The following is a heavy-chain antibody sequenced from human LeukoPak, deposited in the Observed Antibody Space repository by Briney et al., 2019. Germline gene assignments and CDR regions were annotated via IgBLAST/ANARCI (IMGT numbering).Heavy chain of an antibody. CDR3: ARVRKRITMIVVTKAEGWFDP. V-gene: IGHV1-46*01. D-gene: IGHD3-22*01. CDR1: GYTFTGYY. Sequence: ASVKVSCKASGYTFTGYYMHWVRQAPGQGLEWMGIINPSGGSTNYAQKFQGRVTMTRDTSTSTVYMELSSLRSEDTAVYYCARVRKRITMIVVTKAEGWFDPWGQETLVTVSS. CDR2: INPSGGST. J-gene: IGHJ5*02.